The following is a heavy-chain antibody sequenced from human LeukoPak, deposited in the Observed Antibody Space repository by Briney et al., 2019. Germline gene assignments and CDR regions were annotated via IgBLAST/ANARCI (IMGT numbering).Heavy chain of an antibody. Sequence: GGSLRLSCAASGFIVSSNYISWVRQAPGKGLEWVSLIYTSNNTYYADSVKGRFTISRDISKNTLYLQMNSLRAEDTAVYYCARVTTSGTYKFDNWGQGTLVTVSS. CDR2: IYTSNNT. J-gene: IGHJ4*02. V-gene: IGHV3-53*01. CDR1: GFIVSSNY. D-gene: IGHD3-10*01. CDR3: ARVTTSGTYKFDN.